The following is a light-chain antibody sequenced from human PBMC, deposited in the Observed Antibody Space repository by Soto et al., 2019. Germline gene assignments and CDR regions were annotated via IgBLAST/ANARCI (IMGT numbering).Light chain of an antibody. J-gene: IGKJ1*01. Sequence: DIQMTQSPSTLSASVGDRVTITCRASQSISSWLAWYQQKPGKAPKLLIYKASSLESGVPSRFSGSGSGTEFNLTISSLQPDDFATYYCQPYNSYSWTFGQGTKVDIK. V-gene: IGKV1-5*03. CDR1: QSISSW. CDR2: KAS. CDR3: QPYNSYSWT.